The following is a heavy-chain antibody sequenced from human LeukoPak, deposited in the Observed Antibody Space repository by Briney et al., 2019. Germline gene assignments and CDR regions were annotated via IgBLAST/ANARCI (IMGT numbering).Heavy chain of an antibody. Sequence: SETLSLTCAVYGGSFSGYYWSWIRQPPGKGLEWIGYIHYSGNTNYNPSLKSRVTISVDTSKNQFSLKLSSVTAADTAVYYCARAKAHSYGFDYWGQGTLVTVSS. CDR3: ARAKAHSYGFDY. J-gene: IGHJ4*02. CDR2: IHYSGNT. V-gene: IGHV4-59*01. D-gene: IGHD5-18*01. CDR1: GGSFSGYY.